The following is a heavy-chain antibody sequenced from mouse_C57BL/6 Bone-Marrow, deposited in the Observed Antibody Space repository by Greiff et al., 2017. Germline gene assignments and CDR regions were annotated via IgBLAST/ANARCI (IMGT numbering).Heavy chain of an antibody. CDR1: GYSFTDSN. CDR2: LNPNYGTT. Sequence: VPLPQSGPALVKPGASVKISCKASGYSFTDSNLNWVKQSNGKSLEWIGVLNPNYGTTSYNPKFKGKATLTVDQSSSTAYMQLNSLTSEDTAVYYCARKECDYGSYVDYWGQGTTLTVSS. V-gene: IGHV1-39*01. D-gene: IGHD1-1*01. CDR3: ARKECDYGSYVDY. J-gene: IGHJ2*01.